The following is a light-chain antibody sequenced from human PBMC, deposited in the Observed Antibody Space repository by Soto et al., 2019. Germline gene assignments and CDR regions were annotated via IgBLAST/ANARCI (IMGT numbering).Light chain of an antibody. CDR1: QSVTSTP. J-gene: IGKJ1*01. Sequence: EIVLTQSPGALSLSPGERASLSCRAGQSVTSTPLAWYQQKPGQAPRLLIYDASTRATGIPDRFSGSGSGTNFTLTISRLEPEDFAVYCCQQFDGSLWTFGPGTKVDIK. CDR2: DAS. CDR3: QQFDGSLWT. V-gene: IGKV3-20*01.